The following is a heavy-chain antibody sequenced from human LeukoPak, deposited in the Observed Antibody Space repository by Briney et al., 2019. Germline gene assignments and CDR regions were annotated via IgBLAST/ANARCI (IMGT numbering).Heavy chain of an antibody. CDR3: AKRHSSGWYYFDY. CDR2: PSGSGGNT. V-gene: IGHV3-23*01. J-gene: IGHJ4*02. D-gene: IGHD6-19*01. CDR1: GFTLSSYA. Sequence: GGSLRLSCAASGFTLSSYAMSWVRQAPGKGLEWVSTPSGSGGNTYYTDSVKGRFTISRDNSKNTLYLHMNSLRAEDTAVYYCAKRHSSGWYYFDYWGQGTLVTVSS.